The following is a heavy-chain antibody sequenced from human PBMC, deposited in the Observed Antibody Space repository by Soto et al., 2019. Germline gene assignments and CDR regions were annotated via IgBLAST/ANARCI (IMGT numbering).Heavy chain of an antibody. CDR2: IKQDGSEK. D-gene: IGHD3-9*01. J-gene: IGHJ5*02. CDR1: GFTFSSYW. Sequence: GGSLRLSCAASGFTFSSYWMSWVRQAPGKGLEWVANIKQDGSEKYYVDSVKGRFTISRDNAKNSLYLQMNSLRAEDTAVYYCARDRGTYYDILTGYGFWFDPWGQGTLVTVSS. V-gene: IGHV3-7*01. CDR3: ARDRGTYYDILTGYGFWFDP.